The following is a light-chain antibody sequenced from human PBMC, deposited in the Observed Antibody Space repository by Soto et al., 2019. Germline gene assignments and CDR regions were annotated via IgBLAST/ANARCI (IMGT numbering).Light chain of an antibody. Sequence: ESVLTQSPGTLSLSPGERAALSCRASQSVSSSYLAWYQQKSGQALRLLIYAASTRATGIPDRFSGSGSGTDFTLTISRLEPEDFAVYFCQLYGSSPPRYTFGQGTKLEIK. V-gene: IGKV3-20*01. CDR1: QSVSSSY. CDR3: QLYGSSPPRYT. CDR2: AAS. J-gene: IGKJ2*01.